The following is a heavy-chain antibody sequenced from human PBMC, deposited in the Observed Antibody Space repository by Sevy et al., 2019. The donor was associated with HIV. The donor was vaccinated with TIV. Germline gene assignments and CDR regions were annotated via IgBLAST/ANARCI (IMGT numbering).Heavy chain of an antibody. V-gene: IGHV3-74*01. CDR2: IDSDGSGT. D-gene: IGHD2-8*01. CDR3: ARDPRMYGDYLLAYFDS. Sequence: GGSLRLSCAVSGFTFSSYWMHWVRQAPGKGLVWVSRIDSDGSGTRYADSVKGRFTISRDNAKNTLFLQMDSLRAEDTAVYYCARDPRMYGDYLLAYFDSWGQGTLVTVSS. J-gene: IGHJ4*02. CDR1: GFTFSSYW.